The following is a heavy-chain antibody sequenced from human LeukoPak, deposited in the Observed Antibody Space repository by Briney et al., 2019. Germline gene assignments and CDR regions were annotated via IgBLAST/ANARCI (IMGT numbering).Heavy chain of an antibody. V-gene: IGHV4-59*12. D-gene: IGHD6-13*01. Sequence: SETLSLTCTVSGGSISGYYWNWIRQPPGKGLEWIGYIYYSGSTNYNPSLKSRVTISVDTSKNQFSLKLSSVTAADTAVYYCARGKSVAAVDYWGQGTLVTVSS. J-gene: IGHJ4*02. CDR3: ARGKSVAAVDY. CDR2: IYYSGST. CDR1: GGSISGYY.